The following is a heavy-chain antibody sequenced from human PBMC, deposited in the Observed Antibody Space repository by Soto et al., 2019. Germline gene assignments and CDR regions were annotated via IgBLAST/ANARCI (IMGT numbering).Heavy chain of an antibody. CDR2: IYYSGST. V-gene: IGHV4-31*03. J-gene: IGHJ6*02. CDR1: GGSISSGGYY. Sequence: QVQLQESGPGLVKPSQTLSLTCTVSGGSISSGGYYWSWIRQHPGKGLEWIGYIYYSGSTYYNPSLRRRVTIAVDTSKNQFSLKLSSVTAAGTAVYYCARGKKYYDSSGSYGMDVWGQGTTVTVSS. D-gene: IGHD3-22*01. CDR3: ARGKKYYDSSGSYGMDV.